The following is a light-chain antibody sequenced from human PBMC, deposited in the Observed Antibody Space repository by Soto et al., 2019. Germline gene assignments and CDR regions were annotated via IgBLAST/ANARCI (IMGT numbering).Light chain of an antibody. CDR3: QQYYSYPLT. CDR1: QGISSY. CDR2: AAS. V-gene: IGKV1-8*01. J-gene: IGKJ4*01. Sequence: AIRMTQSPSSLSASTGDRVTITCRASQGISSYLAWYQQKPGKAPKLLIYAASTLQSGVPSRFSGSGSGTDFTLTSSCQQSEVFATYYCQQYYSYPLTFGGGTKVEIK.